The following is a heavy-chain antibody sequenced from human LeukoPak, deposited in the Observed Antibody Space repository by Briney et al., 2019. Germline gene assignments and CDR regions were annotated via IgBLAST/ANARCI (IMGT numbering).Heavy chain of an antibody. CDR3: ARGRADYYFDY. CDR2: ISSGSSTI. D-gene: IGHD2-21*02. CDR1: GFTFSGYS. Sequence: GGSLRLSCAASGFTFSGYSMNWVRQAPGKGLEWVSYISSGSSTIYYADSVRGRFTISRDNAKSSLYLQMNSLRAEDTAVYYCARGRADYYFDYWSKGTLVTVSS. V-gene: IGHV3-48*01. J-gene: IGHJ4*02.